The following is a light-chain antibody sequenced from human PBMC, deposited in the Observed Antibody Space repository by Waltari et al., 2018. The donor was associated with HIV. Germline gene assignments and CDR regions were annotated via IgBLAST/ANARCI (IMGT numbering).Light chain of an antibody. J-gene: IGKJ4*01. CDR1: QDISNY. CDR3: QQYDNLSSQLT. V-gene: IGKV1-33*01. Sequence: DIQMTQSPSSLSASVGDRVTITCQASQDISNYLNWYQQKPGKAPKLLIYDASNLETGVPSRFSGSGSGTDFTFTISRLQPEDIATYYCQQYDNLSSQLTFGGGTKVEIK. CDR2: DAS.